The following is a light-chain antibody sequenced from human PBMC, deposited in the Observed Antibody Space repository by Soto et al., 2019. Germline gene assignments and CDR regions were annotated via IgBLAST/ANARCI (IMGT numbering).Light chain of an antibody. Sequence: QSVLTQPPAVSGSPGQSITVSCTGTSSDIGASNFVSWYQHLPGRAPNVIIFEATHRPSGISDRFPGSKAGITASLTLSGLPVAEEAEHLRVSYKTDDSFVFRTWTKLPVL. V-gene: IGLV2-14*01. CDR1: SSDIGASNF. CDR3: VSYKTDDSFV. CDR2: EAT. J-gene: IGLJ1*01.